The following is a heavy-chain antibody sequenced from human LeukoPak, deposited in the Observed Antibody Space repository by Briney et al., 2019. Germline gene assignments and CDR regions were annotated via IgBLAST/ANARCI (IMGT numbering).Heavy chain of an antibody. CDR3: AKNVGLGYCSSTSCPIDP. V-gene: IGHV3-23*01. D-gene: IGHD2-2*01. J-gene: IGHJ5*02. Sequence: GGSLRLSCTASQFTFSRYGMHWVRQAPGKGLEWVSAISGSDGGTHYADSVKGRFTISRDNSKNTLFLQMNSLRAEDTAVYYCAKNVGLGYCSSTSCPIDPWGQGTLVTVSS. CDR1: QFTFSRYG. CDR2: ISGSDGGT.